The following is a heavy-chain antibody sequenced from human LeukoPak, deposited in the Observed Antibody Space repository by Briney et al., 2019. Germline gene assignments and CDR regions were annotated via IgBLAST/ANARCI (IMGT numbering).Heavy chain of an antibody. D-gene: IGHD4-23*01. V-gene: IGHV4-59*08. J-gene: IGHJ4*02. CDR2: IYYSGST. CDR1: GGSINSYY. CDR3: ARHAVTHYYFDY. Sequence: SETLSLTCTVSGGSINSYYWSWIRQPPEKGLEWIGYIYYSGSTNYNPSLKSRVTISVDTSKNQFSLKLSSVTAADTAVYYCARHAVTHYYFDYWGQGTLVTVSS.